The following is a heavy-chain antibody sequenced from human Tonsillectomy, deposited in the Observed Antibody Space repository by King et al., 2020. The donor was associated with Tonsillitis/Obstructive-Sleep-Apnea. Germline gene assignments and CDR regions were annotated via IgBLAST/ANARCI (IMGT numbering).Heavy chain of an antibody. Sequence: QLVQSGGGLVQPGGSLRLSCAASGFTFSSYSMNWVRQAPGKGLEWVSYISSSSSTIYYADSVKGRFNISRDNAKNSLYLQMNSLRDEDTAVYYFAGGPLARSGYWTSNGVDPWGQGTLVTVSS. J-gene: IGHJ5*02. CDR3: AGGPLARSGYWTSNGVDP. V-gene: IGHV3-48*02. CDR2: ISSSSSTI. CDR1: GFTFSSYS. D-gene: IGHD3-3*01.